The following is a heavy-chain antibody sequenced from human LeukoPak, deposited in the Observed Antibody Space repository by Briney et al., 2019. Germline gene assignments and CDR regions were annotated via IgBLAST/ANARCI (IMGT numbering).Heavy chain of an antibody. CDR1: GFTFSSYA. D-gene: IGHD6-19*01. Sequence: GGSLRLSCAASGFTFSSYAMHWVRQAPGKGLEWVAVISYDGSNKYYADSVKGRFTISRDNSKNTLYLQMNSLRAEDTAVYYCAREGAGIFRGLDYWGQGTLVTASS. CDR3: AREGAGIFRGLDY. J-gene: IGHJ4*02. CDR2: ISYDGSNK. V-gene: IGHV3-30*04.